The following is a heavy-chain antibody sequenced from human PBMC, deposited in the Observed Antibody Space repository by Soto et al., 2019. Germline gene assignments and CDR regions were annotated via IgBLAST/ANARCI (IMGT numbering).Heavy chain of an antibody. CDR3: AIVTTRETTVTSLRTGYGYFDL. D-gene: IGHD4-17*01. CDR1: GGTFSSYT. J-gene: IGHJ2*01. CDR2: IIPILGIA. Sequence: SVKVSCKASGGTFSSYTISWVRQAPGQGIEWMGRIIPILGIANYAQKFQGRVTITADKSTSTAYMELSSLRSEDTAVYYCAIVTTRETTVTSLRTGYGYFDLCGRGTLVTVSS. V-gene: IGHV1-69*02.